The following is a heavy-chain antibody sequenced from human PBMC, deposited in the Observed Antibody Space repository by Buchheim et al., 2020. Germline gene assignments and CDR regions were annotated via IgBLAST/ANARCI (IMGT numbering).Heavy chain of an antibody. Sequence: QVQLQQWGAGLLKPSETLSLTCAVYGGSFSGYYWSWIRQPPGKGLEWIGEINHSGSTNYNPSLKSRVTISVDTSQNQFSLKLSSVTAADTAVYYCARKAFGIAKNWFDPWGQGTL. CDR3: ARKAFGIAKNWFDP. V-gene: IGHV4-34*01. CDR2: INHSGST. D-gene: IGHD6-13*01. J-gene: IGHJ5*02. CDR1: GGSFSGYY.